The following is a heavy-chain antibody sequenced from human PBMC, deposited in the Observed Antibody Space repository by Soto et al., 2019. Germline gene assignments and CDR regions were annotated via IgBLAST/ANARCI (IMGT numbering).Heavy chain of an antibody. CDR3: ARDREPDGIWTFDC. Sequence: EVLLLESGGDVVQPGGSLRLSCAASGFTLGKYTMGWVRQAPGKGLEWVAESYSTGGTEYADSVKGRFTISPYNSKNTLCLQMNILGVEDTALYYCARDREPDGIWTFDCWAQGTLVTVSS. CDR2: SYSTGGT. V-gene: IGHV3-23*01. D-gene: IGHD3-3*01. CDR1: GFTLGKYT. J-gene: IGHJ4*02.